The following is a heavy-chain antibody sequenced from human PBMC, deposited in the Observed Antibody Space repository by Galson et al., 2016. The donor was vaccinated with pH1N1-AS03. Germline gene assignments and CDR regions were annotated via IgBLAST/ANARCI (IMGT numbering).Heavy chain of an antibody. CDR3: ARGLGYCSGKQCFVHFDP. CDR1: GLSISSGSY. J-gene: IGHJ5*02. CDR2: IYHAANT. V-gene: IGHV4-38-2*02. D-gene: IGHD2-15*01. Sequence: LTCTVSGLSISSGSYWGWIRQSPGKGLEWIGNIYHAANTYYNPSFKNRVTMSVDTSKSRFSLSLRSVTAADTAMYYCARGLGYCSGKQCFVHFDPWGQGIRVTVSS.